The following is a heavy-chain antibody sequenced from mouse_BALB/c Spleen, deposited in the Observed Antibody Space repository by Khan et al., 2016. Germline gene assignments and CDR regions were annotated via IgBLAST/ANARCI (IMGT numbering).Heavy chain of an antibody. CDR3: AREGESGCANYWCYDG. CDR1: GFTFSDFY. V-gene: IGHV5-4*02. J-gene: IGHJ1*01. Sequence: EVELVESGGGLVKPGGSLKLSCAASGFTFSDFYMYWVRRTPEKRLEWVATISDGGSYTYYPDSMKGRFTISRDNAKKNLYLQMRSLKSEDSAMYYCAREGESGCANYWCYDGWGAGTKVTVSS. CDR2: ISDGGSYT. D-gene: IGHD2-2*01.